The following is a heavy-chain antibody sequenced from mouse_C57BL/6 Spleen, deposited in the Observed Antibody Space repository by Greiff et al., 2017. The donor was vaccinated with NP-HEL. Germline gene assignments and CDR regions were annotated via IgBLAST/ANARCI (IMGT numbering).Heavy chain of an antibody. CDR1: GYAFSSYW. V-gene: IGHV1-80*01. D-gene: IGHD2-4*01. Sequence: QVQLQQSGAELVKPGAPVKISCKASGYAFSSYWMNWVKQRPGKGLEWIGQIYPGDGDTNYNGKFKGKATLTADKSSSTAYMQLSSLTSEDSAVYFCARNDYDYGGAMDYWGQGTSVTVSS. CDR3: ARNDYDYGGAMDY. J-gene: IGHJ4*01. CDR2: IYPGDGDT.